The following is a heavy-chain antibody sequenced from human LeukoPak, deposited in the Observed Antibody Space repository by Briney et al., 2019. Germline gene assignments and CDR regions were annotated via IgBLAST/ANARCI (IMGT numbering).Heavy chain of an antibody. CDR3: ARHVPPRGAANDY. CDR1: GGSISSSSYC. D-gene: IGHD2-15*01. Sequence: SETLSLTCTVSGGSISSSSYCWSWIRQPPGKGLEWIGEINHSGSTNYNPSLKSRVTISVDTSKNQFSLKLSSVTAADTAVYYCARHVPPRGAANDYWGQGTLVIVSS. CDR2: INHSGST. J-gene: IGHJ4*02. V-gene: IGHV4-39*01.